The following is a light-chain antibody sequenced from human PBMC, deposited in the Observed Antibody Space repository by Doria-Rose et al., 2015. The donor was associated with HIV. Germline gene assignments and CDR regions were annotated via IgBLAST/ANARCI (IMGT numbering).Light chain of an antibody. V-gene: IGKV3-20*01. CDR1: QSFSSTY. CDR2: DGS. CDR3: HQYGTSWT. Sequence: EIVLTQSPGTLSLSPGERATLSCRASQSFSSTYLAWYQQKPSQAPSLLIYDGSTRATGIPDRFSASESGTDFTLTINRLEPEDFAPYYCHQYGTSWTFGQGTKVEI. J-gene: IGKJ1*01.